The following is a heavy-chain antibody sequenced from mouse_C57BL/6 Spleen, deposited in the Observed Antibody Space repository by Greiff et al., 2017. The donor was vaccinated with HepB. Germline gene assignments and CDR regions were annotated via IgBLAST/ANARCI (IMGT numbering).Heavy chain of an antibody. V-gene: IGHV1-22*01. CDR2: INPNNGGT. J-gene: IGHJ4*01. CDR1: GYTFTDYN. Sequence: EVQLQQSGPELVKPGASVKMSCKASGYTFTDYNMHWVKQSHGKSLEWIGYINPNNGGTSYNQKFKGKATLTVNKSSSTAYMELRSLTSEDAAVYYCAREAWGVYAMDYWGQGTSVTVSS. D-gene: IGHD4-1*01. CDR3: AREAWGVYAMDY.